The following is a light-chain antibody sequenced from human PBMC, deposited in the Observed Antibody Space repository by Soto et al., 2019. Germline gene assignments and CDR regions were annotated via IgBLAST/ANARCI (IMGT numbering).Light chain of an antibody. CDR3: LQHNSYPRT. V-gene: IGKV1-17*01. CDR2: AAS. J-gene: IGKJ1*01. Sequence: DIQMTQSPSSLSASVGDRVTITCRASQGIRKDLGWYQQRPGKAPKRLIYAASSLQSGVPSRFSGSGSGTEFTLTISSLQSEDFATYYCLQHNSYPRTFGQGTKVEIK. CDR1: QGIRKD.